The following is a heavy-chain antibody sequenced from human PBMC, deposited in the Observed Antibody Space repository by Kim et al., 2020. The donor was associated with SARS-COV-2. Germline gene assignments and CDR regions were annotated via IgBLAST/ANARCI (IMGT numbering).Heavy chain of an antibody. CDR2: SNEDGSIT. CDR1: GFTFSKYR. Sequence: GGSLRLSCAASGFTFSKYRMHWVRQVPGEGLVWVSRSNEDGSITNYADSVRGRFTISRDNARSTLYLQMNSLGAEDTALYYCARDLSGSDDLWGQGTLVTVSS. CDR3: ARDLSGSDDL. D-gene: IGHD5-12*01. V-gene: IGHV3-74*01. J-gene: IGHJ5*02.